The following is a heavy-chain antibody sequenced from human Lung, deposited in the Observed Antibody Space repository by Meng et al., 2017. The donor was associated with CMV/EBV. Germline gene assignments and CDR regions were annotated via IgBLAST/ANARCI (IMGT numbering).Heavy chain of an antibody. V-gene: IGHV3-49*04. CDR3: ARGVTEGATDY. CDR1: GFPFGDYA. J-gene: IGHJ4*02. CDR2: IRSKAHGGTT. D-gene: IGHD1-26*01. Sequence: SCAASGFPFGDYAMTWVRQAPGKGLEWVGFIRSKAHGGTTDYAASVKGRFTISRDESENIAYLEMNSLKTDDTDVYFCARGVTEGATDYWGQGTXVTVSS.